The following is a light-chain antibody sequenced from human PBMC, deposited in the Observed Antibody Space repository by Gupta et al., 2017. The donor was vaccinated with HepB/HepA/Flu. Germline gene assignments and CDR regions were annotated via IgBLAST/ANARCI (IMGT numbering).Light chain of an antibody. CDR2: QDS. V-gene: IGLV3-1*01. Sequence: SYELTQRPSVSVSPGQTASITCSGDKLGDKYACWYQQKPGQSPVLVIYQDSKRPSRIPERFSGSTSGNTATLTIGETRAMDAADYYSQAWNSSTAVFGGGTKLTVL. J-gene: IGLJ2*01. CDR3: QAWNSSTAV. CDR1: KLGDKY.